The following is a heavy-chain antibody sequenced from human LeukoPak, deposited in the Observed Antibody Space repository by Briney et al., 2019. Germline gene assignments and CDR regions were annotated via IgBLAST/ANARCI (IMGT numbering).Heavy chain of an antibody. CDR2: INHSGST. Sequence: SETLSLTCAVYGGSFSGYYWSWIRQPPGKGLEWIGEINHSGSTNYNPSLKSRVTISVDTSKNQFSLKLSSVTAADTAVYYCARGSKKQQLGYWGQGTLVTVSS. V-gene: IGHV4-34*01. CDR3: ARGSKKQQLGY. J-gene: IGHJ4*02. CDR1: GGSFSGYY. D-gene: IGHD6-13*01.